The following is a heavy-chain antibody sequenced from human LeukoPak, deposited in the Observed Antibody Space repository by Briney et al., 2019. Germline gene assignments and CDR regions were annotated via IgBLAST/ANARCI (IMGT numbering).Heavy chain of an antibody. CDR2: IYTSGST. J-gene: IGHJ4*02. CDR1: GGSISSGSDY. V-gene: IGHV4-61*02. CDR3: ARGRVDY. Sequence: PSQTLSLTCTVSGGSISSGSDYWRWIRQPAGKGLEWIGRIYTSGSTNYNPSLKSRVTISVDTSKNQFSLKLSSVPAADTAVYYCARGRVDYWGQGTLVTVSS.